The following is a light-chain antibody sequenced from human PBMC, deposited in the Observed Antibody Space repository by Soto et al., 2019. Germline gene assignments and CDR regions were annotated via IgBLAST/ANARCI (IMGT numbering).Light chain of an antibody. CDR1: SSNIGCNS. CDR2: DDN. J-gene: IGLJ1*01. CDR3: GSWDSSLSAYV. Sequence: QSVLTQPPSVSAAPGQKVTIPCSGSSSNIGCNSVSWYQQLPGTAPKLLIYDDNKRPSGIPDRFSGSKSGTSATLGITGFQTGDEADYYCGSWDSSLSAYVFGTGTKVTVL. V-gene: IGLV1-51*01.